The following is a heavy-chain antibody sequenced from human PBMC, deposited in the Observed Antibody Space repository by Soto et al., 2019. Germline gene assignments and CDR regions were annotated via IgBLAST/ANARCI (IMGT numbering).Heavy chain of an antibody. CDR2: IYHSGST. CDR3: ASLSVRGSSSWYTMWFDP. V-gene: IGHV4-4*02. J-gene: IGHJ5*02. Sequence: PSETLSLTCAVSSGSISSSNWWSWVRQPPGKGLEWIGEIYHSGSTNYNPSLKSRVTISVDKSKNQFSLKLSSVTAADTAVYYCASLSVRGSSSWYTMWFDPWGQGTLVTVSS. D-gene: IGHD6-13*01. CDR1: SGSISSSNW.